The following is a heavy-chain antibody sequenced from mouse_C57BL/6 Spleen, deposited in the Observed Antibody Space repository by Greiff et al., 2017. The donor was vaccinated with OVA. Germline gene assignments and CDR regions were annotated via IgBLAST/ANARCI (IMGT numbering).Heavy chain of an antibody. CDR1: GFTFSDYG. Sequence: EVQVVESGGGLVKPGGSLTLTCAASGFTFSDYGMHWVRQAPEKGLEWVAYISSGGSTNYYAATVKGRFTISRNNDKNTLFLQMTSLRSEDTAMDYCARNYYYGHYYFDYWGQGTTLTVSS. V-gene: IGHV5-17*01. CDR2: ISSGGSTN. J-gene: IGHJ2*01. D-gene: IGHD1-1*01. CDR3: ARNYYYGHYYFDY.